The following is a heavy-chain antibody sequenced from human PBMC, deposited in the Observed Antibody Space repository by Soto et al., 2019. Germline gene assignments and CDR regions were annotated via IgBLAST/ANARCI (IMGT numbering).Heavy chain of an antibody. CDR3: AGDATITLYYYGIDV. D-gene: IGHD3-10*01. CDR1: GFTFSSYE. CDR2: ISSSGSTI. V-gene: IGHV3-48*03. Sequence: GGSLRLSCAASGFTFSSYEMNWVRQAPGKGLEWVSYISSSGSTIYYVDSVKGRLTISRDNAKNSLYLQMNSLRAEDTAVYYCAGDATITLYYYGIDVWGQGTTVTVSS. J-gene: IGHJ6*02.